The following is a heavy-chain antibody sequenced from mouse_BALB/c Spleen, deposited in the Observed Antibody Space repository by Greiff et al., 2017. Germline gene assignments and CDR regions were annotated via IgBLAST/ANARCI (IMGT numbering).Heavy chain of an antibody. CDR3: ARNNGANWAWFAY. D-gene: IGHD4-1*01. Sequence: VMLVESGPGLVQPSQSLSITCTVSGFSLTSYGVHWVRQSPGKGLEWLGVIWSGGSTDYNAAFISRLSISKDNSKSQVFFKMNSLQANDTAIYYCARNNGANWAWFAYWGQGTLVTVSA. J-gene: IGHJ3*01. CDR1: GFSLTSYG. CDR2: IWSGGST. V-gene: IGHV2-2*02.